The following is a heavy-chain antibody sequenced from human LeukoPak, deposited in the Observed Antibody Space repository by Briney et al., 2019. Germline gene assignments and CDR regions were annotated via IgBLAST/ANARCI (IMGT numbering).Heavy chain of an antibody. D-gene: IGHD3-3*01. CDR3: ARGDFWSGNYPPFDY. V-gene: IGHV1-69*13. Sequence: SVKVSCKASGGTFSSYAISWVRQAPGQGLEWMGGIIPIFGTANYAQKFQGRVTITADESTSTAYMELSSLRSEDTAVYYCARGDFWSGNYPPFDYWGQGTPVTVSS. CDR2: IIPIFGTA. CDR1: GGTFSSYA. J-gene: IGHJ4*02.